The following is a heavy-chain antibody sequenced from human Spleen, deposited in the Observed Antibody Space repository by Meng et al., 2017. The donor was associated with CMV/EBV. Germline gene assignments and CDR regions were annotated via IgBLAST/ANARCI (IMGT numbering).Heavy chain of an antibody. J-gene: IGHJ6*02. CDR1: GYRFTAYY. CDR2: VIPVTGGE. Sequence: ASVKVSCKASGYRFTAYYMHWVRQAPGQGLEWVGRVIPVTGGEKSAHKFQGRVRFTADKSTNTAYMELNSLRSDDTAVYYCARGLSRVFGVVIRFYGMDVWGQGTTVTVSS. CDR3: ARGLSRVFGVVIRFYGMDV. D-gene: IGHD3-3*01. V-gene: IGHV1-2*02.